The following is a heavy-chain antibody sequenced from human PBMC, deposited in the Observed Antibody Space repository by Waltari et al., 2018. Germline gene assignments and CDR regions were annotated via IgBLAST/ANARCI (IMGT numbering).Heavy chain of an antibody. D-gene: IGHD7-27*01. CDR1: GFTLSNYW. V-gene: IGHV3-74*01. Sequence: EVQLVASGGGLVQPGRSLRLSCEASGFTLSNYWLAWVRQGPGKGLVWVSRMNSDGSTTNYADSVRGRFTISRDNAKNTLHLQMNSLRAEDTAVYYCARDPNRKFDYWGQGTLVTVSS. CDR3: ARDPNRKFDY. J-gene: IGHJ4*02. CDR2: MNSDGSTT.